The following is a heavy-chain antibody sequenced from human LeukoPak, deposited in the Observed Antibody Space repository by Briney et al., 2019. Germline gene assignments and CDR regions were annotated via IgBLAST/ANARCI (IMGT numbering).Heavy chain of an antibody. D-gene: IGHD2-15*01. J-gene: IGHJ4*02. V-gene: IGHV3-30-3*01. CDR2: ISYDGSNK. CDR3: ARDGIVVVVAATGGGLFDY. Sequence: PGGSLRLSCAASGFTFSSYAMHWVRQAPGKGLEWVAVISYDGSNKYYADSVKGRFTISRDNSKNTLYLQMNSLRAEDTAVYYGARDGIVVVVAATGGGLFDYWGQGTLVTVSS. CDR1: GFTFSSYA.